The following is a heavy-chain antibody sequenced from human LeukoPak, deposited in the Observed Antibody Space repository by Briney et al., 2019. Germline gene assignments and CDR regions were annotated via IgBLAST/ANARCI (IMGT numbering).Heavy chain of an antibody. V-gene: IGHV1-2*02. CDR3: ASFMYDSSVNWFDP. CDR2: INPNSGGI. D-gene: IGHD3-22*01. Sequence: ASVKVSCKASGYTFTGYYMHWVRQAPGQGLEWMGWINPNSGGINYAQKFQGRVTMTRDTSISTAYMELSRLRSDDTAVYYCASFMYDSSVNWFDPWGQGTLVTVSS. CDR1: GYTFTGYY. J-gene: IGHJ5*02.